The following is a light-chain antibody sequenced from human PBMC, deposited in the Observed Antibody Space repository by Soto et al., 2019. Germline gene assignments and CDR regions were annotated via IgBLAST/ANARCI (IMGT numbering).Light chain of an antibody. CDR3: CSYAGSSTYV. J-gene: IGLJ1*01. CDR1: SSDVGSYNL. Sequence: HSVLTQPASVSGSPGQSITISCTGTSSDVGSYNLVSWYQQHPGKAPELMIYEVSKRPSGVSNRFSGSKSGNTASLTISGLQAEDEADYYCCSYAGSSTYVFGTGTKVTVL. V-gene: IGLV2-23*02. CDR2: EVS.